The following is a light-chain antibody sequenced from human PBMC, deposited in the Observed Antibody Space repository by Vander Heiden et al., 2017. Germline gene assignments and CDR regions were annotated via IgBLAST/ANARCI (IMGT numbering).Light chain of an antibody. CDR2: AAS. CDR3: QQYYSYPPWT. J-gene: IGKJ1*01. CDR1: QGISSY. Sequence: AIRMTQSPSSLSSSTGDRVTNTCRESQGISSYLAWYQQKPGKAPKLLIYAASTLQSGVPSRFSGSGSGTDFTLTISCLQSEDFATYYCQQYYSYPPWTFGQGTKVEIK. V-gene: IGKV1-8*01.